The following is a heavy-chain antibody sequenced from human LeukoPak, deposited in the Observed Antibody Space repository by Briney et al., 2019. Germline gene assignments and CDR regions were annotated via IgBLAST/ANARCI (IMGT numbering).Heavy chain of an antibody. CDR2: ISSSGSTI. Sequence: GGSLRLSCAASGFTFSDYYMSWIRQAPGKGLEWVSYISSSGSTIYYADSVKGRFTISRDNAKNSLYLQMNSLRAEDTAVYYCAREYYYDSSVWGHDAFDTWGQGTMVTVSS. J-gene: IGHJ3*02. V-gene: IGHV3-11*01. CDR3: AREYYYDSSVWGHDAFDT. D-gene: IGHD3-22*01. CDR1: GFTFSDYY.